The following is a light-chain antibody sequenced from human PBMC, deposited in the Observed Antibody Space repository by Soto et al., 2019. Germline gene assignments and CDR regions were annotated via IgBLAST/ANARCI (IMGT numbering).Light chain of an antibody. Sequence: EIVVTHSPTTLSVSPGSRSNLSCRASQSVSSNLAWYQQKPGQAPRLLMYGASTRATGIPARFSGSGSGTEFTLTISSLKSQDFAVYYCQQYNNWHTWTFGQGTKVDIK. CDR3: QQYNNWHTWT. CDR2: GAS. V-gene: IGKV3-15*01. CDR1: QSVSSN. J-gene: IGKJ1*01.